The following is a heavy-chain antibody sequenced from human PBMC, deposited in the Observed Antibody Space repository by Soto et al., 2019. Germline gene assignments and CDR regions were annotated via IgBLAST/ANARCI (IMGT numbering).Heavy chain of an antibody. D-gene: IGHD3-22*01. Sequence: QVQLQESGPGLVKPSETLSLTCSVSGGSVTSYYWSWIRQPAGKGLEWIGRIYYTGDTKYRPSLQGRVTMSVDTSKNQVSLKLTSVTAADTAMYYCARAMRVFGGIDVWGQGTTVTVSS. CDR1: GGSVTSYY. CDR2: IYYTGDT. V-gene: IGHV4-4*07. J-gene: IGHJ6*02. CDR3: ARAMRVFGGIDV.